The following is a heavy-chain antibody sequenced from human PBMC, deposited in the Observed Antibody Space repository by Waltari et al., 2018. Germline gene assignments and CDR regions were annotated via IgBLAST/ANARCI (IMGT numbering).Heavy chain of an antibody. V-gene: IGHV4-4*02. D-gene: IGHD2-15*01. CDR1: GESVSSPYL. J-gene: IGHJ4*02. CDR2: VHGSGRT. CDR3: ARDRGRGLYLDS. Sequence: QLKLQELGPGLVKPSGTLLLTCGVSGESVSSPYLWNWVRQPPGKGLEWIGQVHGSGRTNYNPSFASRVTVSLDTANNHFSLRVTSATAADTAVYYCARDRGRGLYLDSWGPGTLVTVSP.